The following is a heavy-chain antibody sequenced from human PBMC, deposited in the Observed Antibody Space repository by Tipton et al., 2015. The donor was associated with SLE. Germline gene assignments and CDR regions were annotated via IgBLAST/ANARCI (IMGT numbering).Heavy chain of an antibody. Sequence: TLSLTCAVYGGSFSDYSWSWIRQPPGKGLEWIGEINHSGSTNYNPSLKRRVTISIDTSKNQFSLRLSSVTAADTAVYYCARDCTTVVCFTPSFDYWGQGTLVTVSP. CDR3: ARDCTTVVCFTPSFDY. CDR1: GGSFSDYS. CDR2: INHSGST. V-gene: IGHV4-34*01. D-gene: IGHD2-8*01. J-gene: IGHJ4*02.